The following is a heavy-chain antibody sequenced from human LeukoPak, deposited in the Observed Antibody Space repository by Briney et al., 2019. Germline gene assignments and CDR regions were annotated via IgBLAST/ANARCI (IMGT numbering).Heavy chain of an antibody. V-gene: IGHV4-4*07. CDR3: ARSPGDVFDI. Sequence: SETLSLTCTVSGGSISGYYWTWIRQPAGKELEWIGRIYTSGSTNCSPSLESRVTMSVDTSKNQFSLNLSSVTAADTAVYYCARSPGDVFDIWGQGTMVTVSS. CDR2: IYTSGST. J-gene: IGHJ3*02. CDR1: GGSISGYY.